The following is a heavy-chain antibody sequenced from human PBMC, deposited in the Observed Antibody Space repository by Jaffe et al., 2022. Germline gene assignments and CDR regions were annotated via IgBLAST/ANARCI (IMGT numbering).Heavy chain of an antibody. CDR3: ARALRDYIWGTVPEDYFDY. J-gene: IGHJ4*02. V-gene: IGHV4-4*02. CDR2: IYHSGST. D-gene: IGHD3-16*01. CDR1: GGSISSSNW. Sequence: QVQLQESGPGLVKPSGTLSLTCAVSGGSISSSNWWSWVRQPPGKGLEWIGEIYHSGSTNYNPSLKSRVTISVDKSKNQFSLKLSSVTAADTAVYYCARALRDYIWGTVPEDYFDYWGQGTLVTVSS.